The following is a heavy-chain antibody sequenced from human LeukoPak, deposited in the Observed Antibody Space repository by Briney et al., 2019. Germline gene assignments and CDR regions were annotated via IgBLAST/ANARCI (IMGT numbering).Heavy chain of an antibody. D-gene: IGHD3-9*01. V-gene: IGHV3-21*01. CDR2: ISSSSSYI. CDR3: ARGEESDNFDY. CDR1: GFTFSSYS. J-gene: IGHJ4*02. Sequence: GGSLRLSCAASGFTFSSYSMDWVRQAPGKGLEWVSSISSSSSYIYYADSVKGRFTISRDSAKNSLYLQMNSLRAEDTAVYYCARGEESDNFDYWGQGTLVTVSS.